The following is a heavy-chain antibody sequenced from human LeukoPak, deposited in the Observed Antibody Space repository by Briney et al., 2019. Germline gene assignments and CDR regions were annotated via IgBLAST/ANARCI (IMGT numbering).Heavy chain of an antibody. D-gene: IGHD4-17*01. CDR1: GFTLSDYS. V-gene: IGHV3-21*01. J-gene: IGHJ4*02. CDR3: ARDLRYGVVLETDDRGNY. Sequence: GGSLRLSCAASGFTLSDYSMSWVRQAPGKGLEWVSTISSDPNYIYYGASVKGRFTISRDNAENSVFLQMNSLRAEDTAVYFCARDLRYGVVLETDDRGNYWGQGTLVVVSS. CDR2: ISSDPNYI.